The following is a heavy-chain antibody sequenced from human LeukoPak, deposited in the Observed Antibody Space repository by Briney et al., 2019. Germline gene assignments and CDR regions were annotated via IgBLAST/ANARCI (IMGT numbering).Heavy chain of an antibody. CDR3: AKLLHDYGDLYYFDY. CDR2: ISGSGGST. D-gene: IGHD4-17*01. Sequence: GGSLRLSCAASGFTFSSYAMSWVRQAPGKGLEWVSAISGSGGSTYYADSVKGRFTISRDNSKNTLYLQMNSLRAEDTAVYYCAKLLHDYGDLYYFDYWGQGTLVTVSS. V-gene: IGHV3-23*01. J-gene: IGHJ4*02. CDR1: GFTFSSYA.